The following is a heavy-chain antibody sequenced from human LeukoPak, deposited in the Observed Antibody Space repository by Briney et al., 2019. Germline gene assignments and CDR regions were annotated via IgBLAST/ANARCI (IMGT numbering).Heavy chain of an antibody. CDR3: ASPLSGSSADFDY. CDR2: INHSGST. Sequence: PSETLSLTCAVYGGSFSGYYWSWIRQPPGKGLEWIGEINHSGSTNYNPSLKSRVTIPVDTSKNQFSLKLSSVTAADTAVYYCASPLSGSSADFDYWGQGTLVTVSS. D-gene: IGHD1-26*01. CDR1: GGSFSGYY. J-gene: IGHJ4*02. V-gene: IGHV4-34*01.